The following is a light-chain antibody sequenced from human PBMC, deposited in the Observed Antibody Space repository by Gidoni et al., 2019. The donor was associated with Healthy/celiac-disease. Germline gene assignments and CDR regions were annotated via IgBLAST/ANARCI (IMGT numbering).Light chain of an antibody. V-gene: IGKV1-39*01. CDR1: QSISRY. CDR2: AAS. J-gene: IGKJ2*01. Sequence: DIQMTQSPSSLSASVGDRVTITCRASQSISRYLNWYQQKPGEAPKLLIYAASSLQSGVPSRFSGSGSGTDFTLTISSLQPEDFATYYCQQSYSTLMYTFGQGTKLEIK. CDR3: QQSYSTLMYT.